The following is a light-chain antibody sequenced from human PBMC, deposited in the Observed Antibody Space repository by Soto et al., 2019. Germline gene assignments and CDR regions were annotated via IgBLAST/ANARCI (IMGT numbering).Light chain of an antibody. V-gene: IGLV2-14*03. CDR2: DVS. CDR1: SSDVGGYNY. Sequence: QSVLTQPASLSGSPGQSITISCTGTSSDVGGYNYVSWYQQHPGKAPKLMIYDVSNRPSVVSNRFSGSKSGNTASLTISGLQAEDEADYYCSSYRASSTTHYVFGTGTKVTFL. CDR3: SSYRASSTTHYV. J-gene: IGLJ1*01.